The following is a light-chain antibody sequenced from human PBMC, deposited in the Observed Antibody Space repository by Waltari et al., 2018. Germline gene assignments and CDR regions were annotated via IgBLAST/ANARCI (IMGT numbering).Light chain of an antibody. CDR3: QKYDRLPAT. CDR2: GAS. V-gene: IGKV3-20*01. Sequence: EIVLTQSPGTLSLSPGERGTLSCRASQSVSRFLAWYQQKPGQAPRLLIYGASTSATGMPDRFSGSGSGTDFSLTISILEPEDFAVYYCQKYDRLPATFGQGTKVDIK. J-gene: IGKJ1*01. CDR1: QSVSRF.